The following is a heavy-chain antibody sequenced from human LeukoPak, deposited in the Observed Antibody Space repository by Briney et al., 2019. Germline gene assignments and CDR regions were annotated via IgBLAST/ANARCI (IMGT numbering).Heavy chain of an antibody. Sequence: GGSLRLSCAASGFTFSSYWMHWVRQAPGKGLMWVSRIDSDGSTTTYADSVKGRFTIPRDNAKNTLYLQMNSLRAEDTAVYYCARDSGNWLDPWGQGTLVTVSS. V-gene: IGHV3-74*01. D-gene: IGHD3-10*01. CDR3: ARDSGNWLDP. CDR2: IDSDGSTT. CDR1: GFTFSSYW. J-gene: IGHJ5*02.